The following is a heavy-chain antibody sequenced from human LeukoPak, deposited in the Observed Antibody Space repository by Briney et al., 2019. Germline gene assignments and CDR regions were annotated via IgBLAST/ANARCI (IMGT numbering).Heavy chain of an antibody. D-gene: IGHD1-26*01. CDR3: ARDRSEDRFDY. Sequence: GGSLRLSCAASGFTFSEHGMQWVRQAPGKGLEWVSFISSSGITISYADSVKGRFTISRDNAKNSLYLQMNSLRGEDTALYYCARDRSEDRFDYWGQGTLVTVSS. J-gene: IGHJ4*02. CDR1: GFTFSEHG. CDR2: ISSSGITI. V-gene: IGHV3-48*03.